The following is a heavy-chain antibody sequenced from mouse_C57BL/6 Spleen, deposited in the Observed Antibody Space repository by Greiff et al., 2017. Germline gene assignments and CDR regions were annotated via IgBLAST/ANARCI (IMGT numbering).Heavy chain of an antibody. CDR1: GYTFTSYG. V-gene: IGHV1-81*01. CDR2: IYPRSGNT. Sequence: QVQLQQSGAELARPGASVKLSCKASGYTFTSYGISWVKQRTGQGLEWIGEIYPRSGNTYYNEKFKGKATLTADKSYSTAYMELRSLTSEDSAVYFCARERDYGSSYYFDYWGQGTTLTVSS. J-gene: IGHJ2*01. CDR3: ARERDYGSSYYFDY. D-gene: IGHD1-1*01.